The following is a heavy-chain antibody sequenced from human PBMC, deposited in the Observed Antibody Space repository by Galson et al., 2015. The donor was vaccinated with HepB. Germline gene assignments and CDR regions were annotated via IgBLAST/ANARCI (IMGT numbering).Heavy chain of an antibody. CDR3: AKDMMVRGVNTPFDY. CDR2: ISWDGGST. D-gene: IGHD3-10*01. Sequence: SLRLSCAASGFTFDDYTMHWVRQAPGKGLEWVSLISWDGGSTYYADSVKGRFTISRDNSKNSLYLQMNSLRTEDTALYYCAKDMMVRGVNTPFDYWGQGTLVTVSS. J-gene: IGHJ4*02. CDR1: GFTFDDYT. V-gene: IGHV3-43*01.